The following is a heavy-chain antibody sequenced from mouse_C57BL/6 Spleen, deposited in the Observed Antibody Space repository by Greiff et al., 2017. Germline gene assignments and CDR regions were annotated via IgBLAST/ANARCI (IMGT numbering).Heavy chain of an antibody. V-gene: IGHV5-17*01. J-gene: IGHJ2*01. CDR2: ISSGSSTI. CDR1: GFTFSDYG. CDR3: ARRWDVYYFGY. D-gene: IGHD4-1*01. Sequence: DVKLQESGGGLVKPGGSLKLSCAASGFTFSDYGMHWVRQAPEKGLEWVAYISSGSSTIYYAETVKGRFTIYRDNAKNTLFLQLTSLRSEDTAMYYCARRWDVYYFGYWGQGTTLTVSS.